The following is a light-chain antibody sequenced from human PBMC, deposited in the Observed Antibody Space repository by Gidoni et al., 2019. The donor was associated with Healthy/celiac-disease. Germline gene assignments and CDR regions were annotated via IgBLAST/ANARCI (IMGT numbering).Light chain of an antibody. CDR2: GNS. CDR1: SSNIGAGYD. V-gene: IGLV1-40*01. J-gene: IGLJ2*01. CDR3: QSYDSSLSGSVV. Sequence: QSVLTKPPSVSGAPGQRVTLSCTGSSSNIGAGYDVPWYPQLPGTAPNLLIYGNSNRPSGVPDRFSGSKSGTSASLSITGLQAEDEADYYCQSYDSSLSGSVVFGGGTKLTVL.